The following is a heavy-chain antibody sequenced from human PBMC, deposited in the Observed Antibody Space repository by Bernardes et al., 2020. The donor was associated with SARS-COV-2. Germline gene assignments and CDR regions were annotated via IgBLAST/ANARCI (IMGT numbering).Heavy chain of an antibody. J-gene: IGHJ6*02. D-gene: IGHD2-8*01. V-gene: IGHV3-30*18. CDR2: IACEGSKK. Sequence: GGSLRLSCAASGFTFNNYAMPWVRQAPGKGLEWVAGIACEGSKKDYADSVKGRFTISRDTFKNTLYLEMNSLRVEDTALYYCAKEKGIWKLYTNLGRWMDLWGQGNTVIVS. CDR3: AKEKGIWKLYTNLGRWMDL. CDR1: GFTFNNYA.